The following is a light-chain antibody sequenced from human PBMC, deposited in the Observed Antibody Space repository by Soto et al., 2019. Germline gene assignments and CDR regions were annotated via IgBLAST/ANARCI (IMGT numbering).Light chain of an antibody. Sequence: QSALTQPPSASGSPGQSVTISCTGTSSDVGAYNYVSWYQPYPGKAPKLMIYEVSKRPSRVPDRFSGSKSGNTASLTVSGLQAEDEADYYCTSYVGSNIWVFGGGTQLTVL. CDR2: EVS. J-gene: IGLJ3*02. V-gene: IGLV2-8*01. CDR1: SSDVGAYNY. CDR3: TSYVGSNIWV.